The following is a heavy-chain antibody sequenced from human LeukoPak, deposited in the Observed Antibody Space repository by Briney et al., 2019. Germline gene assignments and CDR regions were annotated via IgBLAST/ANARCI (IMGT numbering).Heavy chain of an antibody. CDR2: ISGSGGST. D-gene: IGHD3-22*01. CDR3: ARGVDYYGSSGTIDY. V-gene: IGHV3-23*01. CDR1: GFTFGSYA. J-gene: IGHJ4*02. Sequence: GGSLRLSCAASGFTFGSYAMSWVRQAPGKGLEWVSAISGSGGSTYYADSVKGRFTISRDNSKNTLYLQMNSLRAEDTAVYYCARGVDYYGSSGTIDYWGQGTLVTVSS.